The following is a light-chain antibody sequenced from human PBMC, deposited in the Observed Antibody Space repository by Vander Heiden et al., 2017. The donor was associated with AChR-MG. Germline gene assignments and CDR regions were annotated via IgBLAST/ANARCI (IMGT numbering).Light chain of an antibody. Sequence: IQLTQSPSSLSASVGDSVTLPCRASQGISSYLAWYQQKPGKAPRLLIYAASALQSGVPSRFSGSGSGADFTLTISSLQPEDFATYYCLQLKSYPLTFAHGTRLEIE. CDR3: LQLKSYPLT. V-gene: IGKV1-9*01. CDR2: AAS. J-gene: IGKJ5*01. CDR1: QGISSY.